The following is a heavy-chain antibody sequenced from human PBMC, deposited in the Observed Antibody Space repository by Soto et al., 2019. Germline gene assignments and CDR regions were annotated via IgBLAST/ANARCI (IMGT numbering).Heavy chain of an antibody. J-gene: IGHJ4*02. CDR1: GYTLTHYY. D-gene: IGHD5-12*01. CDR3: ARNGQTYDYYFFDN. Sequence: QVQLVQSGAEVKKPGASVKVSCKASGYTLTHYYMHWVRQAPGQGPEWVGVINPSTLVTSYAQKFQGRVNMTRDTFTSTVYMELNSLISEDTAVYYCARNGQTYDYYFFDNWGQGTLVTVSS. V-gene: IGHV1-46*01. CDR2: INPSTLVT.